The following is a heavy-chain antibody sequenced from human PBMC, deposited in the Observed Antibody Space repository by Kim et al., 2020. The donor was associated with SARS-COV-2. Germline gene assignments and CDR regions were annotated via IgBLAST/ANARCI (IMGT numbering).Heavy chain of an antibody. Sequence: GGSLRLSCAASGFTFSNYAMNWVRQAPGKGLECVSAITADPGSTYYVDSVKGRFTISRDNSKNTLSLQMSSLRAEDTAVYYCATAVSQTYYYGMDVWGQGTTVTVSS. CDR1: GFTFSNYA. V-gene: IGHV3-23*01. D-gene: IGHD2-8*01. CDR2: ITADPGST. J-gene: IGHJ6*02. CDR3: ATAVSQTYYYGMDV.